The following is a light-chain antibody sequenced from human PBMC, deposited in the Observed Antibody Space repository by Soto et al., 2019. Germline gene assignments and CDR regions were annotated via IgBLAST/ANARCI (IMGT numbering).Light chain of an antibody. CDR2: GAS. V-gene: IGKV3-15*01. Sequence: EIVMTQSPATLSVSPGERATLSCRASQSVSSNLAWFQQRPGQAPRLLIYGASTRATGVPARFSGSGSGTDFTPPISRLLFEVFKFYYCQHYNTGPLTFGGGTKGEIK. CDR1: QSVSSN. J-gene: IGKJ4*01. CDR3: QHYNTGPLT.